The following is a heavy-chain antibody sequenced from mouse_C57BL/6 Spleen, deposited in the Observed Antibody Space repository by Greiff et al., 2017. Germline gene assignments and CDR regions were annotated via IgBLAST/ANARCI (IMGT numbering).Heavy chain of an antibody. D-gene: IGHD1-1*01. J-gene: IGHJ3*01. CDR3: TPNYYGSSPFAY. Sequence: DVKLQESGAELVRPGASVKLSCTASGFNIKDDYMHWVKQRPEQGLEWIGWIDPENGDTEYASKFQGKATITADTSSNTAYLQLSSLTSEDTAVYYCTPNYYGSSPFAYWGQGTLVTVSA. V-gene: IGHV14-4*01. CDR2: IDPENGDT. CDR1: GFNIKDDY.